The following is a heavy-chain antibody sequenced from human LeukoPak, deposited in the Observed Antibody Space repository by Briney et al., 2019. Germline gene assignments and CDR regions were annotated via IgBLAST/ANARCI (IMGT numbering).Heavy chain of an antibody. CDR3: VTYKSGYDAPYFDY. Sequence: AGGSLRLSCAASGFTFSNAWMTWVRQPPGKGLEWVGRIKSKTDGGTTDYAAPVKDRFSISRDDSKNTLYLQMNSLKTEDTAVYYCVTYKSGYDAPYFDYWGQGTLVTVSS. CDR1: GFTFSNAW. J-gene: IGHJ4*02. D-gene: IGHD5-12*01. CDR2: IKSKTDGGTT. V-gene: IGHV3-15*01.